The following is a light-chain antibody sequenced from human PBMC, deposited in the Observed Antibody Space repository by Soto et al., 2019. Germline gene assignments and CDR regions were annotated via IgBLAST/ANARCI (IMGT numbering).Light chain of an antibody. V-gene: IGLV1-47*01. CDR2: RNK. J-gene: IGLJ2*01. CDR3: ASWVDSLSGAGV. CDR1: SSNIGSNY. Sequence: QPVLTQPPSASGTPGQRVTISCSGSSSNIGSNYVYWYQQLPGTAPQLPIYRNKQRPSGVPDPVSGSNSGTSASLAISGLRSEDEADYYCASWVDSLSGAGVFGGGTKLTVL.